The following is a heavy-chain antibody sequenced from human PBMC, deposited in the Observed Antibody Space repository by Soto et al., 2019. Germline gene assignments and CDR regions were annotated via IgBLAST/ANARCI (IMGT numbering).Heavy chain of an antibody. CDR3: AREGCSGGSCYPIGE. D-gene: IGHD2-15*01. V-gene: IGHV3-33*01. CDR2: IWYDGSNK. J-gene: IGHJ4*02. CDR1: GFTFSRYG. Sequence: QVQLVESGGGVVQPGRSLRLSCAASGFTFSRYGMHWVRQAPGKGLEWVAVIWYDGSNKYYADSVKGRFTISRDNSKNTLYLQMNSLRAEDTAVYYCAREGCSGGSCYPIGEWGQGTLVTVSS.